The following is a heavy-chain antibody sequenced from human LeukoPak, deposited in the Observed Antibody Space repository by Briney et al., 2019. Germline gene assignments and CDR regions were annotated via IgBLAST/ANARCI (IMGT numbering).Heavy chain of an antibody. CDR3: ARGGIAAAGPLDY. J-gene: IGHJ4*02. D-gene: IGHD6-13*01. V-gene: IGHV4-59*01. CDR1: GGSISSYY. CDR2: IYYSGST. Sequence: KPSETLPLTCTVSGGSISSYYWSWIRQPPGKGLEWIGYIYYSGSTNYNPSLKSRVTISVDTSKNQFSLKLSSVTAADTAVYYCARGGIAAAGPLDYWGPGTLVTVSS.